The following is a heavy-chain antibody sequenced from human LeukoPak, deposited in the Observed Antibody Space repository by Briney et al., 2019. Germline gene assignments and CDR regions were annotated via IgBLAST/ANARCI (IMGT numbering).Heavy chain of an antibody. V-gene: IGHV3-30*02. CDR1: GFTFSSYC. Sequence: PGGSLRLSCAAAGFTFSSYCIHWVRQAPGKVLEWVSFIRYEVSNKYYADSVKGRFTISRDNSKNTLYLQMNSLRGEDAAVYYCAKLGTDGGSSWYYFDYWGQGTLVTVSS. CDR3: AKLGTDGGSSWYYFDY. CDR2: IRYEVSNK. D-gene: IGHD6-13*01. J-gene: IGHJ4*02.